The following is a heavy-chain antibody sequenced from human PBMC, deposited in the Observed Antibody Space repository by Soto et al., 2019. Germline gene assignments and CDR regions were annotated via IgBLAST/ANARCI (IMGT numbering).Heavy chain of an antibody. Sequence: GGSLRLSCVASRFTFRSYGMHWVRQAPGKGLEWVALIWYDGTNKDYADSVKGRFTISRDNSKDTLYLQMNSLRAEDTAVYYCAREDYRYGAKWFDPWGQGTLVTVSS. J-gene: IGHJ5*02. V-gene: IGHV3-33*01. CDR2: IWYDGTNK. D-gene: IGHD5-18*01. CDR1: RFTFRSYG. CDR3: AREDYRYGAKWFDP.